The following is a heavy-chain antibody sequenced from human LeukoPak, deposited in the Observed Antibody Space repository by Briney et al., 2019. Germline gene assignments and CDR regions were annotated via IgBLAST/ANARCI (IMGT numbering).Heavy chain of an antibody. V-gene: IGHV3-23*01. CDR2: ITYSDGYT. Sequence: GGSLRLSCAASGFTFSSYAMSWVRQAPGKGLEWVAAITYSDGYTSYADSVKGRFTISRDDPKNTLYLQMNSLRAEDTAVYYCAKRTQSSWYYDFWGQGTLVTVSS. J-gene: IGHJ4*02. CDR1: GFTFSSYA. D-gene: IGHD6-13*01. CDR3: AKRTQSSWYYDF.